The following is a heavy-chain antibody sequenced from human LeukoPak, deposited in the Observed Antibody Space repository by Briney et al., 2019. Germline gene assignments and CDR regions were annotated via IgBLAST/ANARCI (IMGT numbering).Heavy chain of an antibody. CDR3: AKGLSMDV. Sequence: GGSLRLSCAASGFSFSSYAMSWVREAPGKGLEWVSIISDSGGSTYYADSVKGRFIISRDNSKNTLYLQVNSRRVEDTAVYYCAKGLSMDVWGQGTTVTVSS. CDR2: ISDSGGST. D-gene: IGHD2/OR15-2a*01. J-gene: IGHJ6*02. CDR1: GFSFSSYA. V-gene: IGHV3-23*01.